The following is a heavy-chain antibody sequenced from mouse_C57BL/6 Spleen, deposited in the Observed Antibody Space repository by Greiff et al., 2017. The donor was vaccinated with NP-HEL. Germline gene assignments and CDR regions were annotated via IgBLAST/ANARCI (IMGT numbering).Heavy chain of an antibody. V-gene: IGHV1-18*01. Sequence: EVQLQQSGPELVKPGASVKIPCKASGYTFTDYNMDWVKQSHGKSLEWIGDINPNNGGTIYNQKFKGKATLTVDKSSSTAYMELRSLTSEDTAVYYCAREGGTGGDWYFDVWGTGTTVTVSS. D-gene: IGHD4-1*01. CDR1: GYTFTDYN. J-gene: IGHJ1*03. CDR3: AREGGTGGDWYFDV. CDR2: INPNNGGT.